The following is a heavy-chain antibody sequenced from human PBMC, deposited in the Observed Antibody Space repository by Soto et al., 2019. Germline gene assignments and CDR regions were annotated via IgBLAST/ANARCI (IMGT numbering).Heavy chain of an antibody. J-gene: IGHJ4*02. V-gene: IGHV1-3*01. Sequence: GASVKVSCNASGYTFTSYAMHWVLQAPGQRLEWMGWINAGNGNTKYSQKFQGRVTITRDTSASTAYMELSSLRSEDTAVYYCASMTLIAAAGYYFDYWGQGTLVTVSS. D-gene: IGHD6-13*01. CDR2: INAGNGNT. CDR1: GYTFTSYA. CDR3: ASMTLIAAAGYYFDY.